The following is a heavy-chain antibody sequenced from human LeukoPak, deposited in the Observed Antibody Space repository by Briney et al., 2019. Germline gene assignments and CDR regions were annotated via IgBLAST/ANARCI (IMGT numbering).Heavy chain of an antibody. CDR2: ISSDGSST. V-gene: IGHV3-74*01. Sequence: GGSLRLSCAASGFTFSNYWMHCVRQAPGKGLVWVSVISSDGSSTTYADSVKGRFTVSRDNAKTTLYLQMNSLRAEDTAVYYCTRGRSAYYFDSWRQGTLVTVSS. CDR1: GFTFSNYW. J-gene: IGHJ4*02. CDR3: TRGRSAYYFDS.